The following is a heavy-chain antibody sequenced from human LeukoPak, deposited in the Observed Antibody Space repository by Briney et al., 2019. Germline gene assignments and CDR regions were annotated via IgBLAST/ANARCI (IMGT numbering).Heavy chain of an antibody. Sequence: ASVKVSCKASGYTFTGYYMHWVRQAPGQGLEWMGWINPNSGGTNYAQKFQGRVTMTRDTSISTAYMELSRLRSDDTAVYYCAREFTRIVGPSPYLGYWGQGTLVPVSS. D-gene: IGHD3-22*01. CDR3: AREFTRIVGPSPYLGY. V-gene: IGHV1-2*02. CDR1: GYTFTGYY. J-gene: IGHJ4*02. CDR2: INPNSGGT.